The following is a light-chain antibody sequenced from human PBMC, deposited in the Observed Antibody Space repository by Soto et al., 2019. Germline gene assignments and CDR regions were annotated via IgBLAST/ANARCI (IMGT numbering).Light chain of an antibody. J-gene: IGKJ2*01. CDR2: GAS. CDR1: QTISSNS. Sequence: EIVLTQSPGTLSLSPGERATLSCRASQTISSNSLAWYQQKPGQAPRFLIYGASSRATGIPDRFRGSGSGTDFTLTISRLEPEDFAVYYCQQRSNWPPYTFGQGTKLEIK. V-gene: IGKV3D-20*02. CDR3: QQRSNWPPYT.